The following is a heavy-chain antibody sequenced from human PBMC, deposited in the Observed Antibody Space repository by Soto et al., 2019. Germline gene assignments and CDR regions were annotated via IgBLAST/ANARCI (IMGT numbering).Heavy chain of an antibody. CDR1: GDSINNSHW. V-gene: IGHV4-4*02. D-gene: IGHD6-13*01. J-gene: IGHJ5*02. CDR2: TYHSGTT. Sequence: QVQLQESGPGLVQPSGTLSLTCAVSGDSINNSHWWSWVRQTPGKGLEWIGETYHSGTTNYNPSLKTRVTISIDKSKNQFSLKMNSVTAADTAVYYCAREVNSSPARGPNWFDPWGQGTLLTVSS. CDR3: AREVNSSPARGPNWFDP.